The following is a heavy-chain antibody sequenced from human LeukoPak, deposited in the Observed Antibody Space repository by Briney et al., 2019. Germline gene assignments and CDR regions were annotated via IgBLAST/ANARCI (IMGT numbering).Heavy chain of an antibody. Sequence: PSETLPLTCAVSGGSISSGGFSWNWIRQPPGKGLEWLGYIFHSGSTYYNPSLRSRVTMSVDRSKSQFSLKLSSVTAADTAVYYCARAAYYGSDRDAFDIWGQGTMVTVSS. CDR1: GGSISSGGFS. CDR3: ARAAYYGSDRDAFDI. J-gene: IGHJ3*02. CDR2: IFHSGST. V-gene: IGHV4-30-2*01. D-gene: IGHD3-10*01.